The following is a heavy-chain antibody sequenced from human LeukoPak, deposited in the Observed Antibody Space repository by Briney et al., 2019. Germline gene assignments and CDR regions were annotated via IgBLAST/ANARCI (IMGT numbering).Heavy chain of an antibody. J-gene: IGHJ4*02. CDR3: ARLTGTTGFDY. D-gene: IGHD1-1*01. CDR1: GFPFSSYW. Sequence: GGSLRLSCAASGFPFSSYWMSWVRQAPGKGLQWVANIKQDGSDKYYVDSVKGRFSISRDNAKNSLYLQLNSLRADDTAVYYCARLTGTTGFDYWGQGTLVTVSS. V-gene: IGHV3-7*01. CDR2: IKQDGSDK.